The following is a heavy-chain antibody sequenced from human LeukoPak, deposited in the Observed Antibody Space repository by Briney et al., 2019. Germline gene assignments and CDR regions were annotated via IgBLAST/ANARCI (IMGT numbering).Heavy chain of an antibody. CDR2: IIPILGIA. CDR1: GGTFSSYT. V-gene: IGHV1-69*02. D-gene: IGHD6-19*01. CDR3: ARGGAGQWLVPDYYYYYYMDV. Sequence: SVKVSCKASGGTFSSYTISWVRQAPGQGLEWMGRIIPILGIANYAQKFQGRVTITADKSTSAAYMELSSLRSEDTAVYYCARGGAGQWLVPDYYYYYYMDVWGKGTTVTVSS. J-gene: IGHJ6*03.